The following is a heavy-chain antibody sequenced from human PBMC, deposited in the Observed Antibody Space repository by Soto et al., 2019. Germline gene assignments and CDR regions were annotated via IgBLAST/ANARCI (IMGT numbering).Heavy chain of an antibody. J-gene: IGHJ4*02. V-gene: IGHV4-30-2*01. D-gene: IGHD2-21*01. CDR1: GGSTSSGGYS. CDR3: AREVADGYMYYFDY. CDR2: IYHSGST. Sequence: SETLSLTCAVSGGSTSSGGYSWSWIRQPPGKGLEWIGYIYHSGSTYYNPSLKSRVTISVDRSKNQFSLKLSSVTAADTAVYYCAREVADGYMYYFDYWGQGTLVTVSS.